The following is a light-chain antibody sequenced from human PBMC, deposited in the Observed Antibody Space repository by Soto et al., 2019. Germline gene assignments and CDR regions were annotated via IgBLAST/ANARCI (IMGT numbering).Light chain of an antibody. J-gene: IGKJ3*01. V-gene: IGKV1-39*01. CDR2: AAS. CDR1: QSISTY. CDR3: QESYTTPFT. Sequence: DIQMTQSPSSLSASVGDRVTITCRASQSISTYLNWYQKKPGKAPELLIYAASYLQSGVPSRFSGSGSGTDFTLTINSLQPEDFATYYCQESYTTPFTFGPGTKVDI.